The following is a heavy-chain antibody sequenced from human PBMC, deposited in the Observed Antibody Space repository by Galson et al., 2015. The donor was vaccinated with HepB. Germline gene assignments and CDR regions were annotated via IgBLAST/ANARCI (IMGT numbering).Heavy chain of an antibody. V-gene: IGHV3-9*01. CDR1: GFNFDDFA. D-gene: IGHD4/OR15-4a*01. Sequence: SLRLSCAASGFNFDDFAMHWVRLAPGKGLEWVSGISWNSLTLGYADSVKGRFTISRDNAKDSLYLQMNSLRPEDTAVYYCAKDITGATSGPGLLDPWGQGTQVTGSA. CDR3: AKDITGATSGPGLLDP. J-gene: IGHJ5*02. CDR2: ISWNSLTL.